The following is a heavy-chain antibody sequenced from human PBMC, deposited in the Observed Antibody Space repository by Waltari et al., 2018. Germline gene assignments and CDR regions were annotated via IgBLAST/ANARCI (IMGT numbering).Heavy chain of an antibody. J-gene: IGHJ5*02. CDR2: ISPVLGTA. Sequence: QVQLVQSGAEVKKPGSSVKVSCKASGGTFSSYAISWVRQAPGQGLEWMGGISPVLGTANYAHKFQGRVTITADESTSTAYMELSSLRSEDTAVYYCARVPYSGSDLPLDPWGQGTLVTVSS. D-gene: IGHD1-26*01. CDR1: GGTFSSYA. CDR3: ARVPYSGSDLPLDP. V-gene: IGHV1-69*13.